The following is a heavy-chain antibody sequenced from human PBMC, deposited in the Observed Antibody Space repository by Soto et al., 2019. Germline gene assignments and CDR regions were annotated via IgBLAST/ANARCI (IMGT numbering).Heavy chain of an antibody. CDR1: GFTFDDFA. CDR2: IDWNSGNI. CDR3: VTDLRATILGSLEY. D-gene: IGHD3-3*01. V-gene: IGHV3-9*01. J-gene: IGHJ4*02. Sequence: GGSLRLSCAASGFTFDDFAMHWVRQVPGKGLEWVSGIDWNSGNIAYGDSVKGRFIIYRDNVKNILYLQMNSLRAEETALYFCVTDLRATILGSLEYWGQGTLVTASA.